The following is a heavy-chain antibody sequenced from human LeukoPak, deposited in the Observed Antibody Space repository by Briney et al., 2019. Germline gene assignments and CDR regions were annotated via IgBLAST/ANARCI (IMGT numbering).Heavy chain of an antibody. Sequence: GGSLRLSCAASGFTFSDSWMSWARQAPGKGLEWVANMNQDGSAKGYVDSVKGRFTISRDNARNSLYLQMSSLRPEDTAVYYCATYTHWVAGDVWGQGTTVTVSS. V-gene: IGHV3-7*01. J-gene: IGHJ6*02. CDR3: ATYTHWVAGDV. CDR2: MNQDGSAK. CDR1: GFTFSDSW. D-gene: IGHD3-16*01.